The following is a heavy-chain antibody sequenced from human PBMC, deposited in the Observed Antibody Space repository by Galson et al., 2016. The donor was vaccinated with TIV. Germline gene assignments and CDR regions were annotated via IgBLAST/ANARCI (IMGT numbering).Heavy chain of an antibody. CDR3: ARDCTSTTCHIYYYGMDV. D-gene: IGHD2-2*02. J-gene: IGHJ6*02. CDR1: GYSIKSGYF. Sequence: SETLSLTCTVSGYSIKSGYFWGWIRQPPGKGLQWLGSIYESGTTYSHPSLKSRLTMSVDTSKNQFSLILNSVTAADTAVYYCARDCTSTTCHIYYYGMDVWGQGTTVTVSS. V-gene: IGHV4-38-2*02. CDR2: IYESGTT.